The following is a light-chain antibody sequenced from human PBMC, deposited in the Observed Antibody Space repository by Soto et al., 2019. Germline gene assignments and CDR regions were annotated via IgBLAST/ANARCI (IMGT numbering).Light chain of an antibody. J-gene: IGKJ5*01. Sequence: DIVMTQSPDSLAVSLGERATINCKSSQSVLYSSNNKNYLAWYQQKPGQPPKLLIYWASTRESGVPDRFSGTGSGTDFALTISSLQAEDVAVYYCQQSYSTPQGITFGQGTRLEIK. CDR2: WAS. CDR1: QSVLYSSNNKNY. V-gene: IGKV4-1*01. CDR3: QQSYSTPQGIT.